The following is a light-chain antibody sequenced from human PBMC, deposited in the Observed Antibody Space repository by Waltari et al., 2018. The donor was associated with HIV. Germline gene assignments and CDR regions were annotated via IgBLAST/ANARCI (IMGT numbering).Light chain of an antibody. V-gene: IGLV2-14*01. J-gene: IGLJ2*01. CDR3: SSYTVTSTLI. CDR2: EVR. CDR1: SSDVGAYKY. Sequence: QSALTQPASVSGSLGQSITISCTGSSSDVGAYKYVSWYQQHPGKAPKLIIYEVRDRPSGLSNRFSGSKSGNTASLTISGLRAEDEATYYCSSYTVTSTLIFGGGTDLTV.